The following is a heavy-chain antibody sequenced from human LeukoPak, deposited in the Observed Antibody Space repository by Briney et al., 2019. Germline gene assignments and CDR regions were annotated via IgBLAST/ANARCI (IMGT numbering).Heavy chain of an antibody. CDR2: INWNGGST. V-gene: IGHV3-20*04. D-gene: IGHD2-15*01. CDR1: GFTFSSYE. Sequence: GGSLRLSCAASGFTFSSYEMNWVRQAPGKGLEWVSGINWNGGSTGYADSVKGRFTISRDNAKNSLYLQMNSLRAEDTALYYCARGITPWPINFDYWGQGTLVTVSS. J-gene: IGHJ4*02. CDR3: ARGITPWPINFDY.